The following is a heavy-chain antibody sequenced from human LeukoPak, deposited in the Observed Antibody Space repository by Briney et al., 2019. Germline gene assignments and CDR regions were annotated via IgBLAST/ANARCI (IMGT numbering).Heavy chain of an antibody. CDR3: ARDTFGDASMDLLDY. CDR2: ISSSGDTV. Sequence: PVGSLRLSCAASGFTFSSYEMNWVRQAPGKGLEWVSYISSSGDTVYHADSVRGRFTISRDNAKNSLYLQMNSLRVEDTAIYYCARDTFGDASMDLLDYWGQGTLVTVSS. V-gene: IGHV3-48*03. J-gene: IGHJ4*02. D-gene: IGHD5-18*01. CDR1: GFTFSSYE.